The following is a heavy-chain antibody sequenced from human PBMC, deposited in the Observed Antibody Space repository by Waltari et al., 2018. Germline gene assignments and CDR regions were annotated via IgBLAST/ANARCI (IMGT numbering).Heavy chain of an antibody. CDR2: IYYTGST. CDR1: GGSINTYY. D-gene: IGHD2-2*01. J-gene: IGHJ5*02. Sequence: QVQLQESGPGLVKPSETLSLTCSVSGGSINTYYWNWIRQPPRKGLEWIGNIYYTGSTNYNPSLKSRITTSVDTSKNRFSLRLTSVTAADTALYYCARSAIPPTNTWFDPGGQGILVTGSA. V-gene: IGHV4-59*01. CDR3: ARSAIPPTNTWFDP.